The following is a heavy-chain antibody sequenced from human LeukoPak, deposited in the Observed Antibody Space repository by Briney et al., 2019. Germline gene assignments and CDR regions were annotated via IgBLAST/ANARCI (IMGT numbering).Heavy chain of an antibody. V-gene: IGHV3-53*01. CDR2: IYSGGST. CDR1: GFTVSSNY. J-gene: IGHJ5*02. Sequence: GGSLRLSCAASGFTVSSNYMSWVRQAPGKGLEWVSVIYSGGSTYYADSVKGRFTISRDNSKNTLYLQMSSLRAEDTAVYYCARDHLYSGSYAHWFDPWGQGTLVTVSS. D-gene: IGHD1-26*01. CDR3: ARDHLYSGSYAHWFDP.